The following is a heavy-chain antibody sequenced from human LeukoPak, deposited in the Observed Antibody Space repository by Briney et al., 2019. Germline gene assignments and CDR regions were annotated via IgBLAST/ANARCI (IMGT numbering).Heavy chain of an antibody. V-gene: IGHV4-59*01. J-gene: IGHJ6*02. Sequence: SETLSLPCPVSGGSISRYYWSWIRQPPGKGLEWIGDICYSGSTNYNPSLTSRVTITVDTSKNQFSLKLSSVTAADTAVYYSARVRCSGGSCPHYYYYGMDVWGQGTTVTASS. CDR3: ARVRCSGGSCPHYYYYGMDV. D-gene: IGHD2-15*01. CDR1: GGSISRYY. CDR2: ICYSGST.